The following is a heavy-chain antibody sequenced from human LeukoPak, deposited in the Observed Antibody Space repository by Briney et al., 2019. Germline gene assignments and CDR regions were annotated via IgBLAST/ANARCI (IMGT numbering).Heavy chain of an antibody. CDR2: IYYSGNA. CDR3: ARCQSVDTIFGMHCYMDV. Sequence: PSETLSLTCTVSGGSISGYFWSRIRQPPGKGLEWIGYIYYSGNANNNPYLKSRVTISLDTSKHQFFLKLSSVTAADTAVYYCARCQSVDTIFGMHCYMDVWGKGSTVTVSS. V-gene: IGHV4-59*08. CDR1: GGSISGYF. D-gene: IGHD3-3*01. J-gene: IGHJ6*03.